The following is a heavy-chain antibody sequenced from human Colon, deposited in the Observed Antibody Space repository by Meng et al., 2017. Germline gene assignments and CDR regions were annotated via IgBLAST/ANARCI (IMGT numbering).Heavy chain of an antibody. J-gene: IGHJ3*02. D-gene: IGHD7-27*01. Sequence: GESLKISCAGSGFTFRDAWMTWVRQAPGRGLEWVSAISGSGDPTYYADSVKGRFTISRDNSKNTLYLQMNSLRAEDTALYYCAKDWPTGDRPLGAFDIWGQGTMVTVSS. CDR3: AKDWPTGDRPLGAFDI. V-gene: IGHV3-23*01. CDR2: ISGSGDPT. CDR1: GFTFRDAW.